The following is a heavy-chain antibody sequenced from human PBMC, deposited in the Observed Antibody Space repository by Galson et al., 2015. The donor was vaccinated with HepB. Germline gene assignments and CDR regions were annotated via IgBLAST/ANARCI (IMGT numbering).Heavy chain of an antibody. CDR1: GYTFTGYY. D-gene: IGHD6-13*01. J-gene: IGHJ4*02. V-gene: IGHV1-2*02. CDR2: INPNSGGT. Sequence: SVKVSCKASGYTFTGYYMHWVRQAPGQGLEWMGWINPNSGGTNYAQKFQGRVTMTRDTSISTAYMELSRLRSDDTAVYYCARGVGSSSSHFDYWGQGTLVTVSS. CDR3: ARGVGSSSSHFDY.